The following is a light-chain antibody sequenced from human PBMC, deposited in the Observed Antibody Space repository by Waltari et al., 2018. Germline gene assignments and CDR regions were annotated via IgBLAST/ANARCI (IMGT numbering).Light chain of an antibody. CDR3: CSFAGSGTFEV. CDR2: QVT. CDR1: SSDVGTYHL. Sequence: QSVLTQPASVSGSPGQSITLSCTGTSSDVGTYHLVPWYQQHPGKAPKLLIHQVTKRPSGVSNRFSGSKSGNTASLTISGLQPEDEADYYCCSFAGSGTFEVFGGGTKLTVL. J-gene: IGLJ3*02. V-gene: IGLV2-23*02.